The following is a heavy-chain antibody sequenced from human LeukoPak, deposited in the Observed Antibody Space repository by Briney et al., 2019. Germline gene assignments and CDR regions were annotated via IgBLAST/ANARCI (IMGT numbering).Heavy chain of an antibody. CDR3: AREGAHSGYLLIDY. J-gene: IGHJ4*02. Sequence: ASVKVSCKASGYTFTSYGISWVRQAPGQGLEWMGRISAFNGNTNYAQKLRGRVTMTTDTSTSTAYMELWSLRSDDTAVYYCAREGAHSGYLLIDYWGQGTLVTVSS. V-gene: IGHV1-18*01. D-gene: IGHD5-12*01. CDR1: GYTFTSYG. CDR2: ISAFNGNT.